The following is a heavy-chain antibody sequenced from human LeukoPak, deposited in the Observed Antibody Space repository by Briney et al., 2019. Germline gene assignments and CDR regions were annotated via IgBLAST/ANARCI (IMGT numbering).Heavy chain of an antibody. D-gene: IGHD5-24*01. J-gene: IGHJ4*02. CDR1: GGSVSSGSYY. CDR2: IYYSGST. Sequence: SGTLSLTCTVSGGSVSSGSYYWSWIRQPPGKGLEWIGYIYYSGSTNYNPSLKSRVTISVDMSKNQFSLKLSSVTAADMAVYYCARGMGRDGYNYPPTNFDYWGQGTLVTVSS. CDR3: ARGMGRDGYNYPPTNFDY. V-gene: IGHV4-61*01.